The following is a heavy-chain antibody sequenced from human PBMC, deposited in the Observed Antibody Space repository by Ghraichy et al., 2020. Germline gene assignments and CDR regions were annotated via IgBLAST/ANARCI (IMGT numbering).Heavy chain of an antibody. V-gene: IGHV3-7*03. CDR1: GFNFNSYW. D-gene: IGHD2-2*01. J-gene: IGHJ4*02. CDR3: TRGARYCDSTTCVGLDY. CDR2: INPDGGET. Sequence: GGSLRLSCAASGFNFNSYWMTWVRQAPGKGLEWVANINPDGGETFYLDSVKGRFTISRDNAMNSLYLQMSSLRANDAAVYYCTRGARYCDSTTCVGLDYWGQGTLVTGSS.